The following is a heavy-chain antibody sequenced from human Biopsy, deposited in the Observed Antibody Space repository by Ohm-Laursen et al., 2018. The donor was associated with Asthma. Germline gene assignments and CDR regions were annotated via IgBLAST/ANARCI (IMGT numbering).Heavy chain of an antibody. CDR1: KFSFSNFG. CDR2: ISYDGSKK. J-gene: IGHJ4*02. D-gene: IGHD4-17*01. Sequence: SLRLSCAASKFSFSNFGMHWVRQAPGKGLEWVAFISYDGSKKFITDSMKGRLSISRDNSKNTLFLQMGRLRPDDTALYYCAKDAHDYVSPIVSPQKNGIESWGQGTLVTVSS. CDR3: AKDAHDYVSPIVSPQKNGIES. V-gene: IGHV3-30*18.